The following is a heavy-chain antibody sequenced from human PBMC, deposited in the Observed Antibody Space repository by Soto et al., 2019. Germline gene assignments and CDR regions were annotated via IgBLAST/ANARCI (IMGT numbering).Heavy chain of an antibody. D-gene: IGHD3-22*01. CDR3: ARGHYDSSGLTKFWFDY. V-gene: IGHV4-34*01. J-gene: IGHJ4*02. CDR2: INHSGST. Sequence: SETLSLTCAVYGGSFSGYYWSWIRQPPGRGLEWIGEINHSGSTNYNPSLKSRVTISVDTSKNQFSLKLSSVTAADTAVYYCARGHYDSSGLTKFWFDYWGQGTLVTVSS. CDR1: GGSFSGYY.